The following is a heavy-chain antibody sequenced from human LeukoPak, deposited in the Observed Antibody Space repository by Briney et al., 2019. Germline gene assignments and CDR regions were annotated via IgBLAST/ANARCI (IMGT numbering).Heavy chain of an antibody. D-gene: IGHD5-12*01. CDR1: GFTFSNYA. CDR2: IIGSASST. Sequence: QPGGSLRLSCAASGFTFSNYAMSGGRQAPGGGRGWVSAIIGSASSTYYADSVKGRFTISRDNYKNTLYLQINSLRAEDTAVYYCAKDPGYDVYDYYMDVWGKGTTVTISS. J-gene: IGHJ6*03. V-gene: IGHV3-23*01. CDR3: AKDPGYDVYDYYMDV.